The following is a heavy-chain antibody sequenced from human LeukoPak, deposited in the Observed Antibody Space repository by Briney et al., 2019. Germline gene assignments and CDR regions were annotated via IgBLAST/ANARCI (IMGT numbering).Heavy chain of an antibody. J-gene: IGHJ6*02. CDR2: IYYSGST. Sequence: PSETLSLTCTVSGGSISSSSYYWGWIRQPPGKGLEWIGSIYYSGSTYYNPSLKSRVTISVDTSKNQFSLKLSSVAAADTAVYYCARLRITGTTESYYYYGMDVWGQGTTVTVSS. D-gene: IGHD1-7*01. V-gene: IGHV4-39*01. CDR1: GGSISSSSYY. CDR3: ARLRITGTTESYYYYGMDV.